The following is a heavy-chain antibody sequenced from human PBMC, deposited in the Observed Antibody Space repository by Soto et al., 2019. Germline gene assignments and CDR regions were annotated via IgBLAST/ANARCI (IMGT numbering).Heavy chain of an antibody. J-gene: IGHJ3*02. CDR1: GYPVTAYY. CDR2: INPATGAA. V-gene: IGHV1-2*02. D-gene: IGHD3-3*01. Sequence: QLHLVQSGAVVKKPGASVTVSCSASGYPVTAYYMHWVRQAPGRGLEWMGGINPATGAAKYTQTFQGRATMARDTSTSTVFMELSGLTSADPAVFYRAIGGGVGVAGSAAFDMWGQGTLVTVSS. CDR3: AIGGGVGVAGSAAFDM.